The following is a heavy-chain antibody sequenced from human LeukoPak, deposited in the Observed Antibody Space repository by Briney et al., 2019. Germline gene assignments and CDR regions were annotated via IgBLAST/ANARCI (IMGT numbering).Heavy chain of an antibody. J-gene: IGHJ4*02. CDR1: GFSFSNYL. V-gene: IGHV3-23*01. Sequence: PGGSLRLSCAVSGFSFSNYLMSWVRHAPGKGLEWVSAISGSGGTYYAASVKGRFTISRDNSKNTLYLQMSSLRGEDTAVYYCAKDLPRSMSFDYWGQGTLVTVSS. D-gene: IGHD5/OR15-5a*01. CDR2: ISGSGGT. CDR3: AKDLPRSMSFDY.